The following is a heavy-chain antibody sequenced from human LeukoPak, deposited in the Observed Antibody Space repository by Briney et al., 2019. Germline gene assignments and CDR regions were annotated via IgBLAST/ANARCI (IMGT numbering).Heavy chain of an antibody. CDR3: ARDSVPAAGTYFDY. CDR2: ISSSSSYV. V-gene: IGHV3-21*01. J-gene: IGHJ4*02. D-gene: IGHD6-13*01. Sequence: GGSLRLSCAASGFSFSSYNMNWVRQAPGKGLEWVSSISSSSSYVYYADSVKGRFTISRDNAKNSLYLQMNSLRDEDTAVYYCARDSVPAAGTYFDYWGQGTLVTVSS. CDR1: GFSFSSYN.